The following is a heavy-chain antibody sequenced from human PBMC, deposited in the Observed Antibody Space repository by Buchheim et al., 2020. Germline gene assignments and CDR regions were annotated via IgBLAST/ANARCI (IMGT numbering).Heavy chain of an antibody. Sequence: QLQLQESGPGLVKPSETLSLTCTVSGGSISSNTYHWGRIRRPPGKGLEWIGSAYYSATTYYSTSLKSRVTISVDSPKNQFSLKLTSVTAADTAVYYCASIGAYIYGSNWGFFDSWGPGAL. CDR3: ASIGAYIYGSNWGFFDS. J-gene: IGHJ4*02. D-gene: IGHD5-18*01. CDR1: GGSISSNTYH. CDR2: AYYSATT. V-gene: IGHV4-39*07.